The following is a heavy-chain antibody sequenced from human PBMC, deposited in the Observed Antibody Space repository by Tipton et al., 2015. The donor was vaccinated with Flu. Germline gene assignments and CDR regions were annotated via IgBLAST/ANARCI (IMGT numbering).Heavy chain of an antibody. Sequence: TLSLTCTVSGYSINSGYYWGWIRQPPGKGLEWIGNIYHSGYTYYNPSLKSRVTISVDTSKNQFSLKLSFVTAADTAVYYCARQSYDFWSGPGGDYWGQGTLVAVSS. V-gene: IGHV4-38-2*02. J-gene: IGHJ4*02. CDR1: GYSINSGYY. D-gene: IGHD3-3*01. CDR2: IYHSGYT. CDR3: ARQSYDFWSGPGGDY.